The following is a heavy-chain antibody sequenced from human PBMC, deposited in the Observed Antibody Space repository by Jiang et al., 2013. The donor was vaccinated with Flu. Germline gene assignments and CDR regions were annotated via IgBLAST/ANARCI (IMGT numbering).Heavy chain of an antibody. V-gene: IGHV4-61*05. J-gene: IGHJ4*02. D-gene: IGHD3-10*01. CDR1: GGSISSSSYY. Sequence: LLKPSETLSLTCTVSGGSISSSSYYWSWIRQPPGKGLEWIGYIYYSGSTNYNPSLKSRVTISVDTSKNQFSLKLSSVTAADTAVYYCARVHGSGESDYWGQGTLVTVSS. CDR3: ARVHGSGESDY. CDR2: IYYSGST.